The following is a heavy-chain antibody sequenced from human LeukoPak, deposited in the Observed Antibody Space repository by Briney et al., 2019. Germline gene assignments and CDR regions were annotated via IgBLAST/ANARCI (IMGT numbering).Heavy chain of an antibody. CDR3: ARDPTVRSELLWFGEYYDY. J-gene: IGHJ4*02. V-gene: IGHV3-23*01. CDR2: ISGSGGST. D-gene: IGHD3-10*01. Sequence: GGSLRLSCAASGFTFSSYAMSWVRQAPGKGLEWVSAISGSGGSTYYADSVKGRFTISRDNSKNTLYLQMNSLRAEDTAVYYCARDPTVRSELLWFGEYYDYWGQGTLVTVSS. CDR1: GFTFSSYA.